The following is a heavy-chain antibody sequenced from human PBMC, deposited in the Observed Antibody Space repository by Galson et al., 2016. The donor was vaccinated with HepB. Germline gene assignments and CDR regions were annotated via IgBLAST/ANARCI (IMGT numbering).Heavy chain of an antibody. CDR1: GFTFSNAW. Sequence: SLRLSCAASGFTFSNAWMTWVRQAPGKGLEWVTVISFDGSDKYYADSVKGRFIISRDNSKNTVYLQMNSLRAEDTAVYYCARGPGSYYRGREYYYGMDVWGQGTTVTVSS. V-gene: IGHV3-30*03. CDR3: ARGPGSYYRGREYYYGMDV. J-gene: IGHJ6*02. D-gene: IGHD3-10*01. CDR2: ISFDGSDK.